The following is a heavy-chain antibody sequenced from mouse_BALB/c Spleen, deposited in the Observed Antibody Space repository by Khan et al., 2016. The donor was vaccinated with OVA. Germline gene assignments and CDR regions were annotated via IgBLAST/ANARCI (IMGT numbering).Heavy chain of an antibody. V-gene: IGHV5-6*01. D-gene: IGHD1-1*01. J-gene: IGHJ3*01. CDR2: INTGGAYT. CDR1: GFTFSTYG. CDR3: ERLAYYYNGEGFAY. Sequence: EVELVESGGDLVRPGASLKLSCAASGFTFSTYGMSWVRQTPDKRLEWVATINTGGAYTYYPDSVKGRFTISRDNAKNTPYLQLSSLKSEDTAIYSCERLAYYYNGEGFAYWGQGTLVTVSA.